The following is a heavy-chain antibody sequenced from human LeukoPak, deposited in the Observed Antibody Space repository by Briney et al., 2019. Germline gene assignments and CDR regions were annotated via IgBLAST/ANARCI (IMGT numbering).Heavy chain of an antibody. CDR1: GGSISSYY. D-gene: IGHD5-24*01. J-gene: IGHJ6*03. Sequence: PSETLSLTCTVSGGSISSYYWSWIRQPPGKGLEWIGYIYYSGSTNYNPSLKSRVTISVDTSKNQFSLKLSSVTAADTAVYYCARDNAVEGYYYMDVWGIGTTVTVSS. CDR2: IYYSGST. CDR3: ARDNAVEGYYYMDV. V-gene: IGHV4-59*01.